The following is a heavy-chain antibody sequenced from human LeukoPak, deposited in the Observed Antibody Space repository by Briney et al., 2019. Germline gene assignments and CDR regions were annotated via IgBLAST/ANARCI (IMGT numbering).Heavy chain of an antibody. CDR1: GGSISSGNYY. CDR3: ARDRDFAGQEVWYFDL. Sequence: KASETLSLTCTVSGGSISSGNYYWSWIRQPPGKGLEWIGYIYHSETANYNPSLKSRVTMSVDRSKNQFSLKLSSVTAADTAVYYCARDRDFAGQEVWYFDLWGRGTLVTVSS. V-gene: IGHV4-30-2*01. J-gene: IGHJ2*01. D-gene: IGHD2/OR15-2a*01. CDR2: IYHSETA.